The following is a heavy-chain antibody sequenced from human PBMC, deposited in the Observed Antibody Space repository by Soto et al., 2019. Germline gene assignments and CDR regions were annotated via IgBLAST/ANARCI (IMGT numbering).Heavy chain of an antibody. CDR3: TTLGP. Sequence: DQLVQSGAVVKKPGSSVVVSCKASGITVRCFIISWVRQAPGQGLEWMGKTAPMFRQTFYARQFEGRLTITADTSANTVYMELTDLGFADTAVYYCTTLGPWGQGTQVSVS. CDR2: TAPMFRQT. J-gene: IGHJ5*02. D-gene: IGHD3-3*01. V-gene: IGHV1-69*02. CDR1: GITVRCFI.